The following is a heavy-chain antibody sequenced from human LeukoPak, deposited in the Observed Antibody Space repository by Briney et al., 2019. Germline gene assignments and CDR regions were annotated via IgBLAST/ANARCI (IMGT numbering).Heavy chain of an antibody. J-gene: IGHJ3*02. Sequence: GGSLRLSCAASGFTFSNYVMQWVRQAPGKGLEWVALIAHDGSNKYYADSVKGRFTISRDNSKNTLYLQMNSLRAEDTAVYYCARVNTVKYAFDIWGQGTMVTVSS. CDR2: IAHDGSNK. CDR3: ARVNTVKYAFDI. CDR1: GFTFSNYV. D-gene: IGHD4-17*01. V-gene: IGHV3-30*03.